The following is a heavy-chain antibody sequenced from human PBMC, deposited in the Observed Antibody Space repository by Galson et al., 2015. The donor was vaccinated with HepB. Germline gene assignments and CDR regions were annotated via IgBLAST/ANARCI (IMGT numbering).Heavy chain of an antibody. J-gene: IGHJ5*02. CDR2: ISSGGTNI. V-gene: IGHV3-21*03. Sequence: SLRLSCAASGFTFSSYSMNWVRQAPGKGLEWVSSISSGGTNIYYADSVKGRFTISRDNSKNSLYLQMNSLRAEDTTVYYCARDQLLAAASDTLFDPWGQGTLVTVSS. CDR3: ARDQLLAAASDTLFDP. D-gene: IGHD6-13*01. CDR1: GFTFSSYS.